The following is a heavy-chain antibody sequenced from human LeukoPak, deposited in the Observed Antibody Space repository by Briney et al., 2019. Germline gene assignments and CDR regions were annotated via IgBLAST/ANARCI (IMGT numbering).Heavy chain of an antibody. CDR3: ARGSYMDV. CDR1: GFTYSSYA. Sequence: QLGESLKISWAASGFTYSSYAMSWVRQAPGKGLEWVSGISGSGGGTYYADSVKGRFTISRDNSKNTLYLQMSSLRAEDTAVYYCARGSYMDVWGKGTTVTVSS. J-gene: IGHJ6*03. V-gene: IGHV3-23*01. CDR2: ISGSGGGT.